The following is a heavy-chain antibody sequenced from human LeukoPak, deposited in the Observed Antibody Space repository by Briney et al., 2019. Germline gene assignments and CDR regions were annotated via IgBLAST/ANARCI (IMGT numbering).Heavy chain of an antibody. V-gene: IGHV3-23*01. D-gene: IGHD3-9*01. CDR2: ISGSGGST. CDR1: GFTFSSYA. J-gene: IGHJ6*02. Sequence: PEGSLRLSCAASGFTFSSYAMSWVRQAPGKGLEWVSAISGSGGSTYYADSVKGRFTISRDNSKNTLYLQMNSLRAEDTAVYYCAAPHYDILTGFSPRNGMDVWGQGTTVTVSS. CDR3: AAPHYDILTGFSPRNGMDV.